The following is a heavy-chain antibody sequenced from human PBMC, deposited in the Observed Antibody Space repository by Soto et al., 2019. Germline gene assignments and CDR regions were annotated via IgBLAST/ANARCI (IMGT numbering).Heavy chain of an antibody. J-gene: IGHJ4*02. Sequence: PSETLSLTCPVSGGSISSSSYYWSWIRQPPGKGLEWIGYIYYSGSTNYNPSLKSRVTISVDTSKNQFSLKLSSVTAADTAVYYCARRWGRSFDYWGQGTLVTVSS. CDR1: GGSISSSSYY. CDR2: IYYSGST. V-gene: IGHV4-61*05. CDR3: ARRWGRSFDY. D-gene: IGHD2-15*01.